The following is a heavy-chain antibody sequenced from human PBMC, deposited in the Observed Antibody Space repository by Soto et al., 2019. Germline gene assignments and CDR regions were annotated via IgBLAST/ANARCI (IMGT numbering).Heavy chain of an antibody. CDR3: ARHGFGRLHGLVDV. D-gene: IGHD3-10*01. CDR1: GGSITNYY. J-gene: IGHJ6*02. CDR2: IEYNGYS. V-gene: IGHV4-59*08. Sequence: QVQLQESGPGLVKPSETLSLTCTVSGGSITNYYCSWFRQPPGKGLEWIGYIEYNGYSAYNLSLKRRVTMSMDTSKTQFSLMLESVTATDTAVYYCARHGFGRLHGLVDVWGQGTTVIVCS.